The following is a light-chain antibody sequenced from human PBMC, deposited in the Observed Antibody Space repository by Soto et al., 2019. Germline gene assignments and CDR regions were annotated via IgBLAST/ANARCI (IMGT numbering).Light chain of an antibody. CDR3: QQRNIWPPVT. J-gene: IGKJ5*01. CDR1: PSVSNY. CDR2: GAF. V-gene: IGKV3-11*01. Sequence: EIVLTQSPATLSLSPGERATLSCRASPSVSNYLAWYQQKPGQAPRLLIYGAFNRATGIPARFSGSGSGADFTLTISSLEPEDFAVYYCQQRNIWPPVTCGQGTRLEIK.